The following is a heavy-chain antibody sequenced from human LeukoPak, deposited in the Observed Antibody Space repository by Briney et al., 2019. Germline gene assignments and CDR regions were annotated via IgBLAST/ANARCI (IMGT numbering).Heavy chain of an antibody. CDR1: GGSLSSYY. Sequence: SETLSLTCTVSGGSLSSYYWSWVRQPPGKGLEWIGYIYYSGSTNYNPSLKSRVTISVDTSKNQFSLKLSSVTAADTAVYYCARYQPGIAAAGDNWFDPWGQGTLVTVSS. V-gene: IGHV4-59*08. J-gene: IGHJ5*02. D-gene: IGHD6-13*01. CDR3: ARYQPGIAAAGDNWFDP. CDR2: IYYSGST.